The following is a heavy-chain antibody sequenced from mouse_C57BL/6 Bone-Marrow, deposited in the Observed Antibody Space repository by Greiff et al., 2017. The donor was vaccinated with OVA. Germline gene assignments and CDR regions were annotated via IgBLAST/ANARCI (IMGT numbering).Heavy chain of an antibody. J-gene: IGHJ1*03. CDR2: IYPEDGDT. D-gene: IGHD4-1*01. CDR3: TSLTGYWYFDV. CDR1: GFNIKDYY. Sequence: EVQLQQSGAELVRPGASVKLSCTVSGFNIKDYYMHWVKQRPEQGLEWLGRIYPEDGDTEYAPKFQGKVTMTADTSSNTAYLQLSSLTSEDTAVYYCTSLTGYWYFDVWGTGTTVTVSS. V-gene: IGHV14-1*01.